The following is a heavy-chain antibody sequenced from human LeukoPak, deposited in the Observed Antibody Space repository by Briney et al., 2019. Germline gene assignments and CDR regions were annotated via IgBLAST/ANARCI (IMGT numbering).Heavy chain of an antibody. Sequence: GASVKVSCKASGYTFTGYYMHWVRQAPGQGLEWMGWINPNSGGTNYAQKFQGRVTMTRDTSISTAYMELSRLRSDDTAVYYCASYISGWGYYFDYWGQGTLVTVSS. J-gene: IGHJ4*02. CDR2: INPNSGGT. D-gene: IGHD6-19*01. CDR1: GYTFTGYY. CDR3: ASYISGWGYYFDY. V-gene: IGHV1-2*02.